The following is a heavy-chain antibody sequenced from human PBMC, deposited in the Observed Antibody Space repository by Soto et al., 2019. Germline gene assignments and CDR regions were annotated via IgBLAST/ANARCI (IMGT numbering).Heavy chain of an antibody. D-gene: IGHD6-13*01. CDR2: ISSSGSNI. Sequence: QVQLVESGGGLVKPGGSLRLSCAASGFTFSDYYMSWIRQAPGKGLEWVSYISSSGSNIYYAYSVKGRFTISRDNAKNSLYLQMTSLRAEDTDVYYCACSPGRAAAVDLGRDVWGQGTTVTVSS. J-gene: IGHJ6*02. CDR1: GFTFSDYY. CDR3: ACSPGRAAAVDLGRDV. V-gene: IGHV3-11*01.